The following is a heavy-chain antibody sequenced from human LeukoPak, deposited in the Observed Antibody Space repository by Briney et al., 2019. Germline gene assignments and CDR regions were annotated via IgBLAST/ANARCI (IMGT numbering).Heavy chain of an antibody. J-gene: IGHJ5*02. V-gene: IGHV1-46*01. CDR1: GYTFTSYY. CDR2: INPSGGST. D-gene: IGHD3-3*01. Sequence: ASVKVSCKASGYTFTSYYMHWVRQAPGQGPEWMGIINPSGGSTSYAQKFQGRVTMTRDMSTSTVYMELSSLRSEDTAVYYCARAPNWDDSWSINWFDPWGQGTLVTVSS. CDR3: ARAPNWDDSWSINWFDP.